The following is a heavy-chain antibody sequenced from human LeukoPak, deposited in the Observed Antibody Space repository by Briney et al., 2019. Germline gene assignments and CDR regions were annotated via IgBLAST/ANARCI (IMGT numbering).Heavy chain of an antibody. CDR1: GGSISSYY. D-gene: IGHD2-8*01. Sequence: SETLSLTCTVSGGSISSYYWGWIRQPPGKGLEWIGSIYYSGSTYYNPSLKSRVTISVDTSKNQFSLKLGSVTAADTAVYYCARHDVAGVRHAFDIWGQGTMVTVSS. J-gene: IGHJ3*02. CDR3: ARHDVAGVRHAFDI. CDR2: IYYSGST. V-gene: IGHV4-39*01.